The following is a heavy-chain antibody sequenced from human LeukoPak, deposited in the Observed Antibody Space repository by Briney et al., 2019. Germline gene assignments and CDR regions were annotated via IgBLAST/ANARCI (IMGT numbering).Heavy chain of an antibody. J-gene: IGHJ4*02. CDR3: ARGDKDVVVVAATLDY. D-gene: IGHD2-15*01. V-gene: IGHV4-34*01. CDR2: INHSGST. Sequence: SATLSLTCAVYGGSFSGYYWSWIRQHPGEGMEWIVEINHSGSTNYNPSLKSRVTISVDTSKNQFSLKLSSVTAADTAVYYCARGDKDVVVVAATLDYWGQGTLVTVSS. CDR1: GGSFSGYY.